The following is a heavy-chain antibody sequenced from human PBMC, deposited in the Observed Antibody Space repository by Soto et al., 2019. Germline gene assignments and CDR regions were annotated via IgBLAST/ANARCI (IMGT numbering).Heavy chain of an antibody. V-gene: IGHV1-18*01. CDR1: GFIFTNYG. J-gene: IGHJ4*02. Sequence: ASVKGSCKTSGFIFTNYGISWVRQAPGQGLEWMGRISGYSGNTDYAQKFQGRVSMTTDTSTSTGYMELRSLTPDDSAVYYFAGDQFGSYDILYDLHYWGQGTLDTVSS. CDR3: AGDQFGSYDILYDLHY. CDR2: ISGYSGNT. D-gene: IGHD3-9*01.